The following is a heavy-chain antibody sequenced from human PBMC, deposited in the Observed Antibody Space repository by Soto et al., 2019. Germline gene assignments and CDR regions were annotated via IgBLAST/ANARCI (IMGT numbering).Heavy chain of an antibody. J-gene: IGHJ5*02. V-gene: IGHV3-30-3*01. CDR2: ISHDGINK. D-gene: IGHD6-19*01. Sequence: ESGGGVVQPGRSLRLSCTASGFSFSSYAMYWFRQPPGKGLEWVAVISHDGINKHYADSVKGRVTVSRDNSNHSLDLQLNSLRGADTAMYYCARDMYSSDYFVKWFEPWGQGTLVTVSS. CDR1: GFSFSSYA. CDR3: ARDMYSSDYFVKWFEP.